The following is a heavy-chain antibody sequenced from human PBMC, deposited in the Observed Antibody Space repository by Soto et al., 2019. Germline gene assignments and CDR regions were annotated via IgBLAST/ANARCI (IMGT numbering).Heavy chain of an antibody. Sequence: SETLSLTRAVSGYSISSGYYWGWIRQPPGKGLEWIGSIYHSGSTYYNPSLKSRVTISVDTSKNQFSLKLSSVTAADTAVYYCARDPSEYYYDSSGYYYTAFDIWGQGTMVTVSS. J-gene: IGHJ3*02. V-gene: IGHV4-38-2*02. CDR1: GYSISSGYY. D-gene: IGHD3-22*01. CDR2: IYHSGST. CDR3: ARDPSEYYYDSSGYYYTAFDI.